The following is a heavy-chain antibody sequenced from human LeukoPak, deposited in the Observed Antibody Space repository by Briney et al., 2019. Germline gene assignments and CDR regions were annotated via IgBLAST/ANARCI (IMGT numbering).Heavy chain of an antibody. D-gene: IGHD4-23*01. Sequence: PGGSLRLSCAASGFTFSRYAMSWVRQAPGKGLEWVSGISGSGGSTYYADSVKGRFSISRDNPKNTLYLQMDSLRAEDTAVYYCAKNSGGSSYAPVDYWGQGTLVTVSS. CDR1: GFTFSRYA. CDR2: ISGSGGST. V-gene: IGHV3-23*01. J-gene: IGHJ4*02. CDR3: AKNSGGSSYAPVDY.